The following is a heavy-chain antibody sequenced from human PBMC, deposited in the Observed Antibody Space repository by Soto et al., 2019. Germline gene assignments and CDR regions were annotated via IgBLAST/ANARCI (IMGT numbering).Heavy chain of an antibody. CDR1: GGSISSGDYY. J-gene: IGHJ5*02. Sequence: QVQLQESGPGLVKPSQTISLTCTGYGGSISSGDYYWSWIRQHPGKGLEWIGYIYYSGSTYYNPSLQSRVTISVDTSKNQFSLKLSSVTAADTAVYYCARWWSGSRQGFDPWGQGTLVTVSS. CDR2: IYYSGST. D-gene: IGHD3-3*01. CDR3: ARWWSGSRQGFDP. V-gene: IGHV4-31*03.